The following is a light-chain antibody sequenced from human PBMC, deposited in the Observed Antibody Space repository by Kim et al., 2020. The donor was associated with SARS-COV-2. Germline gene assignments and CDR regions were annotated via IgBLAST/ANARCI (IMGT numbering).Light chain of an antibody. V-gene: IGLV1-47*01. CDR1: SSNIGSNY. J-gene: IGLJ2*01. CDR2: RNN. CDR3: AAWDDSLSGPRV. Sequence: QSALTQPASVSGTPGQRVTISCSGSSSNIGSNYVYWYQQLPGTAPKLLIYRNNQRPSGVPDRFSGSKSGTSASLAISGLRSEDEADYYCAAWDDSLSGPRVFGGGTQLTVL.